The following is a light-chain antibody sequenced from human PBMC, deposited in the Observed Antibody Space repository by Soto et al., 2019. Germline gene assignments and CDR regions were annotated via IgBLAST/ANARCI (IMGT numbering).Light chain of an antibody. J-gene: IGKJ2*01. V-gene: IGKV3-15*01. CDR3: QQYNNWPPYT. Sequence: ELVRTHSPPTLSVSQGERAPLSCRASQSVSRNLAWYQQKPGQAPRLLIYGASTRATGIPARFSGSGSGTEFTLTISSLQSEDFAVYYCQQYNNWPPYTFGQGTKLEIK. CDR1: QSVSRN. CDR2: GAS.